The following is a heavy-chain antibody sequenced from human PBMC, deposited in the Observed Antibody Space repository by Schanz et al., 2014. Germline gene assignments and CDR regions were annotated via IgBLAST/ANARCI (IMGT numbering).Heavy chain of an antibody. Sequence: VQLVQSGAEVKKPGASVIVSCKASGYPLTAYYLHWVRQAPGQGLEWVGRINPNSGGTSYAQKFQGRVTMTRDTSISTAYMELSRLRSDDTAVYYCAREIRWYGFDPWGQGTLVTVSS. CDR3: AREIRWYGFDP. D-gene: IGHD2-15*01. CDR2: INPNSGGT. J-gene: IGHJ5*02. CDR1: GYPLTAYY. V-gene: IGHV1-2*06.